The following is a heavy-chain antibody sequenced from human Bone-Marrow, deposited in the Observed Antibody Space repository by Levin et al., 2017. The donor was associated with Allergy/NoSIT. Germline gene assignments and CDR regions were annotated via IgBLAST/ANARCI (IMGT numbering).Heavy chain of an antibody. CDR3: VRGEGGATSVWFDP. CDR1: GYIFTNYG. D-gene: IGHD1-26*01. Sequence: ASVKVSCKASGYIFTNYGINWVRQATGQGLEWMGWMNPNSGNTDYAQKFQGRVTMTRNTSISTAYMELSSLRSEDTAMYYCVRGEGGATSVWFDPWGQGTLVTVSS. V-gene: IGHV1-8*01. CDR2: MNPNSGNT. J-gene: IGHJ5*02.